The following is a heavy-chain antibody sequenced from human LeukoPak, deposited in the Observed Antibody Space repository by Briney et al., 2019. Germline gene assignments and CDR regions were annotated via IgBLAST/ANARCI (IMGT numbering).Heavy chain of an antibody. CDR2: INPNSGGT. J-gene: IGHJ4*02. Sequence: APVKVSCKASGYTLTGYYMHWVRQAPGQGLEWMGWINPNSGGTNYAQKFQGRVTMTGDTSISTAYMELSRLRSDDTAVYYCARGLDGYNYVHWGQGTLVTVSS. V-gene: IGHV1-2*02. D-gene: IGHD5-24*01. CDR1: GYTLTGYY. CDR3: ARGLDGYNYVH.